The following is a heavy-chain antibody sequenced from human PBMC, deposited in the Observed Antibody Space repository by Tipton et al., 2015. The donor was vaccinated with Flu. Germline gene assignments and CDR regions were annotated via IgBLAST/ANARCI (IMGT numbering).Heavy chain of an antibody. V-gene: IGHV4-59*01. CDR2: IYYSGST. CDR3: AREGSGWYRNWFDP. CDR1: GGSISSYY. J-gene: IGHJ5*02. D-gene: IGHD6-19*01. Sequence: TLSLTCTASGGSISSYYWSWIRQPPGKGLEWIGYIYYSGSTNYNPSLKSRVTISVDTSKNQLSLKLSSVTAADTAVYYCAREGSGWYRNWFDPWGQGTLVTVSS.